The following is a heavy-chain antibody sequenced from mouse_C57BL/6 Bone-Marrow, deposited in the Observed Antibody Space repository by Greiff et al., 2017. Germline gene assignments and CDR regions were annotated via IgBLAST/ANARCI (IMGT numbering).Heavy chain of an antibody. CDR1: GYTFTSYW. J-gene: IGHJ4*01. CDR3: ARWDWKGYYAMDY. D-gene: IGHD4-1*01. V-gene: IGHV1-52*01. CDR2: IDPSDSDT. Sequence: QVQLQQPGAELVRPGSSVKLSCKASGYTFTSYWMHWVKQRPIQGLEWIGNIDPSDSDTHYNQKFKDKATLTVDKSSSTAYMQLSSLTSEDSAVYYCARWDWKGYYAMDYWGQGTSVTVSS.